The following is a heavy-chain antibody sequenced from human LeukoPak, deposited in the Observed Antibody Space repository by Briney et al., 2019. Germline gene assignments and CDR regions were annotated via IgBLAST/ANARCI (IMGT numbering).Heavy chain of an antibody. CDR3: ARLSQQAFDI. J-gene: IGHJ3*02. Sequence: GASVKVSCKASGYTFTTYYMHRVRQAPGQGLEWMGIIDPSGGTTSYAQKFQGRVTMTRDTSTSTVYMELSSLRSEDTAVYYCARLSQQAFDIWGQGTMVTVSS. V-gene: IGHV1-46*01. CDR2: IDPSGGTT. CDR1: GYTFTTYY.